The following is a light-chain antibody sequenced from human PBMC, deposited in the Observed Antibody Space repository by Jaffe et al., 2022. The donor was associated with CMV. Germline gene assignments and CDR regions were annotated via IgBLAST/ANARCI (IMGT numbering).Light chain of an antibody. CDR1: QDIRHF. CDR2: DAS. J-gene: IGKJ4*01. V-gene: IGKV1-33*01. Sequence: DIQMTQSPSSLSASVGDRVTITCQASQDIRHFLNWYQQKPGKPPKLLIYDASHLEPGVPSRFSGSGSGTDFTFTISSLQPEDIATYYCQQYDDLFLTFGGGTNVEMK. CDR3: QQYDDLFLT.